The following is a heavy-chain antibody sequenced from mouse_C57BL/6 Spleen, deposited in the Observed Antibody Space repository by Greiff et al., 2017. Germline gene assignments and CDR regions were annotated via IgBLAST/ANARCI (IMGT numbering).Heavy chain of an antibody. CDR3: ARLLRDWYFDV. CDR2: IDPSDSYT. J-gene: IGHJ1*03. CDR1: GYTFTSYW. V-gene: IGHV1-69*01. Sequence: VKLQQPGAELVMPGASVKLSCKASGYTFTSYWMHWVKQRPGQGLEWIGEIDPSDSYTNYNQKFKGKSTLTVDKSSSTAYMQLSSLTSEDSAVYYCARLLRDWYFDVWGTGTTVTVSS. D-gene: IGHD1-1*01.